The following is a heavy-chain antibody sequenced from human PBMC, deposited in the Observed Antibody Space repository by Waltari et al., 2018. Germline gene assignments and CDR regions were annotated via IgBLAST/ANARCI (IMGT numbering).Heavy chain of an antibody. Sequence: QVQLQESGPGLVKPSQTLSLTCTVSGGSISSGSYYWSWIRQPAGKGLEWIGRIYTSGSTNYNPSRKSRVTISVDTSKNQFSLKLSSVTAADTAVYYCASLVGIEDDAFDIWGQGTMVTVSS. CDR1: GGSISSGSYY. V-gene: IGHV4-61*02. D-gene: IGHD1-26*01. CDR2: IYTSGST. CDR3: ASLVGIEDDAFDI. J-gene: IGHJ3*02.